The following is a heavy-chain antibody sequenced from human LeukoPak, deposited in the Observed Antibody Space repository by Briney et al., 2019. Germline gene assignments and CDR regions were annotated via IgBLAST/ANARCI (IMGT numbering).Heavy chain of an antibody. J-gene: IGHJ4*02. D-gene: IGHD6-13*01. CDR1: GGSITSYY. Sequence: PSETLSLTCTVSGGSITSYYWSWIRQPPGKGLEWIGYIFYSGSTTYNPSLKSRVTILLDTSKNQFSLRLSSVTAADTAVYYCARKTSSSWCFDYWGQGTLVTVSS. V-gene: IGHV4-59*08. CDR3: ARKTSSSWCFDY. CDR2: IFYSGST.